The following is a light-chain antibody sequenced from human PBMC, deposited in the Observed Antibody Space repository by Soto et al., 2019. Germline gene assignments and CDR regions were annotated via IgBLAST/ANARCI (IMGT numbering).Light chain of an antibody. Sequence: EIVMTQSPATLSVSPGERATLSCRASQSVSSNLAWYQQKPGQAPRLLIYGASTRATGIPARFSGSGSGTEFTRTISRMQSEDFAVYYGQQYNNWPLTFGGGTKVEIK. CDR1: QSVSSN. J-gene: IGKJ4*01. CDR3: QQYNNWPLT. V-gene: IGKV3-15*01. CDR2: GAS.